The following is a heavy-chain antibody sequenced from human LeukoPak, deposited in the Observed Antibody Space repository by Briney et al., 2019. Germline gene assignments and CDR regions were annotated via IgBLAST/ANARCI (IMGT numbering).Heavy chain of an antibody. CDR1: GYTFTVYY. CDR2: INHNSGGT. D-gene: IGHD3-10*01. CDR3: ARGVLSYYGSGSYSFPDY. V-gene: IGHV1-2*02. J-gene: IGHJ4*02. Sequence: ASVRVSYKASGYTFTVYYMHWVRQAPGQGGEWVGWINHNSGGTNYAQKFQGRVTMTRDTSISTAYMELSRLRSDDTAVYYCARGVLSYYGSGSYSFPDYWGQGTLVTVSS.